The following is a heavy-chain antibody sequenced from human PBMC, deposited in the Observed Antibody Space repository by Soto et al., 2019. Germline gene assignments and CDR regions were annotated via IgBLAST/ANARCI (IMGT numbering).Heavy chain of an antibody. CDR1: GYTCTSYG. V-gene: IGHV1-18*01. CDR2: ISAYNGNT. CDR3: AREWAAAGHFDY. J-gene: IGHJ4*02. Sequence: QVQLVQSGAEVKKPGASVKVSCKASGYTCTSYGISWLRQAPGQGLEWMGWISAYNGNTNYAQQLQGRVTMTTDTSTSTAYMELRRLRAADTAVYYCAREWAAAGHFDYWGQGNLVTVSS. D-gene: IGHD6-13*01.